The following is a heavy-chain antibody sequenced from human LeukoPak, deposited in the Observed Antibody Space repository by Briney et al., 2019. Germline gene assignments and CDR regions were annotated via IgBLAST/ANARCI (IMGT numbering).Heavy chain of an antibody. D-gene: IGHD2-15*01. V-gene: IGHV4-30-4*08. CDR1: GGSISSGDYY. CDR2: IYYSGST. CDR3: ARILTFDAFDI. Sequence: SETLSLTCTVSGGSISSGDYYWSWIRQPPGKGLEWIGYIYYSGSTYYNPSLKSRVTISVDTSKNQFSLKLSSATAADTAVYYCARILTFDAFDIWGQGTMVTVSS. J-gene: IGHJ3*02.